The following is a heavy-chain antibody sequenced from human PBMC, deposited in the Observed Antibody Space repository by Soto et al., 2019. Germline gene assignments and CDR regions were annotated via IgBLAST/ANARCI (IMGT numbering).Heavy chain of an antibody. V-gene: IGHV4-31*03. D-gene: IGHD5-12*01. J-gene: IGHJ4*02. CDR2: IYYSGST. CDR1: GGSISSGGYY. CDR3: ARGRRDGYNSGLDY. Sequence: PSETLSLTCTVSGGSISSGGYYWSWIRQHPGKGLEWIGYIYYSGSTYYNPSLKSRVTISVDTSKNQFSLKLSSVTAADTAVYYCARGRRDGYNSGLDYWGQGTLVTVSP.